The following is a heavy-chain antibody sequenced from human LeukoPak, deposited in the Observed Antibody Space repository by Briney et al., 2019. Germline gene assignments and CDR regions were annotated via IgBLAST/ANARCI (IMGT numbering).Heavy chain of an antibody. CDR2: IKQDGSEK. Sequence: PGGSLRLSCVVSGFTFSSYGMTWVRQAPGKGLEWVANIKQDGSEKYYVDSVKGRFTISRDNAKNSLYLQMNSLRAEDTAVYYCASRIRWIDYWGQGTLVTVSS. J-gene: IGHJ4*02. CDR1: GFTFSSYG. CDR3: ASRIRWIDY. V-gene: IGHV3-7*01. D-gene: IGHD2-15*01.